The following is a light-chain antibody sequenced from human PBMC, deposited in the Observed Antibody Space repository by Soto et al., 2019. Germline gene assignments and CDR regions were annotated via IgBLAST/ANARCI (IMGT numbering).Light chain of an antibody. CDR2: DAS. Sequence: EIVLTQSPATLSLSPGERATLSCRASQSVSNCLAWYQQKPGQAPRLLIYDASNRAPGIPARFSGSGSGTDFTLTISSLEPEDFAVYYCQQGTYWPPITFGQGTRLEIK. CDR1: QSVSNC. CDR3: QQGTYWPPIT. V-gene: IGKV3-11*01. J-gene: IGKJ5*01.